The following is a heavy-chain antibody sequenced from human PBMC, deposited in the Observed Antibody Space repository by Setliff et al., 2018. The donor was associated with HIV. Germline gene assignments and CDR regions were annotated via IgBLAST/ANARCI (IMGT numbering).Heavy chain of an antibody. D-gene: IGHD1-1*01. CDR1: GDSIDDFY. J-gene: IGHJ4*02. Sequence: PSETLSLTCTVSGDSIDDFYWSWIRQPPGQGLEWIGYIFSNVTTNYSPSLKGRVTMSVDRSKSQFLLNLTSVNASDTAIYYCARRKLSKGGAFDYWGQGALVTVSS. V-gene: IGHV4-4*09. CDR2: IFSNVTT. CDR3: ARRKLSKGGAFDY.